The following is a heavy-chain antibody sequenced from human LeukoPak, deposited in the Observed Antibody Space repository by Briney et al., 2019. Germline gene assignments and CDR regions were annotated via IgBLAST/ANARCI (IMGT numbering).Heavy chain of an antibody. Sequence: GGSLRLSCAASGFTFSSYAMSWVRQAPGKGLEWVSAMSGSGGSTYYADSVKGRFTISRDNSKNTLYLQMNSLRAEDTAVYYCAKDPSSGYYYDWYFDLWGRGTLVTVSS. V-gene: IGHV3-23*01. CDR3: AKDPSSGYYYDWYFDL. J-gene: IGHJ2*01. CDR2: MSGSGGST. D-gene: IGHD3-22*01. CDR1: GFTFSSYA.